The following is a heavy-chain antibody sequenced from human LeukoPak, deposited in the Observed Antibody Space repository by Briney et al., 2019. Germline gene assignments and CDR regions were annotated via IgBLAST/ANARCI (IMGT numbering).Heavy chain of an antibody. Sequence: SQTLSLTCIVSGGSINRGGSYWSWIRQHPGKGLEWIGKIYHSGSTSYSPSLESRVSMSIDTSKNKFSLRLSSVTAADTAVYYCAREVELEPHDAFDVWGQGTMVTVAS. D-gene: IGHD1-1*01. V-gene: IGHV4-31*03. CDR1: GGSINRGGSY. CDR2: IYHSGST. CDR3: AREVELEPHDAFDV. J-gene: IGHJ3*01.